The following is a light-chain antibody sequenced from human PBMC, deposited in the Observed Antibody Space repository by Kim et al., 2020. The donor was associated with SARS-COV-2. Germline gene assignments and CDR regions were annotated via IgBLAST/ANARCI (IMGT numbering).Light chain of an antibody. Sequence: SASVGDRVTITCRASQGISSWLAWYQQKPGKAPKLLIYDASSLQSGVPSRFSGSGFGTEFTLTISSLQPEDFAAYYCQQANESPYTFGQGTKLEI. CDR1: QGISSW. J-gene: IGKJ2*01. V-gene: IGKV1-12*01. CDR2: DAS. CDR3: QQANESPYT.